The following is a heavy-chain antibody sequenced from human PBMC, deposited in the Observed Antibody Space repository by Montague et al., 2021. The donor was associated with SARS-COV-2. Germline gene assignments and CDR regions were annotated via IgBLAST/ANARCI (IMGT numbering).Heavy chain of an antibody. Sequence: SETLSLTCAVYGASFSGHYWSWIRQPPGKGLEWIGEINHSGSTNYNPSLKGRVTISVDTSKNQFSLKLSSVTAADTAVYYCARGLPVTTLYYYYGMDVWGQGTTVTVSS. J-gene: IGHJ6*02. CDR1: GASFSGHY. CDR3: ARGLPVTTLYYYYGMDV. V-gene: IGHV4-34*01. D-gene: IGHD4-11*01. CDR2: INHSGST.